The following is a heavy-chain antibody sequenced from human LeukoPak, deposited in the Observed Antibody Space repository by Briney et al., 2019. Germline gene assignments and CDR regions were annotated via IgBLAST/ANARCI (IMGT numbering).Heavy chain of an antibody. V-gene: IGHV1-46*01. CDR1: GYTFTSYY. CDR3: AREYPRGYYDSSGYAFDI. D-gene: IGHD3-22*01. J-gene: IGHJ3*02. Sequence: ASVKVSCKASGYTFTSYYIHWVRQAPGQGLEWMGIINPAGGSTTYAQKFQGSRLTLTRDTSTSTVYMELSSLRSEDTAVYYCAREYPRGYYDSSGYAFDIWGQGTMVTVSS. CDR2: INPAGGST.